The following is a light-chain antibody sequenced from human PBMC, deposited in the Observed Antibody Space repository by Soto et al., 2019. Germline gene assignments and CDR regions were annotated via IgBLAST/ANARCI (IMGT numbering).Light chain of an antibody. CDR1: QGIRSE. Sequence: IQMTQSPSSLSASVGDRVTITCRASQGIRSELGWYQQKPGKAPNLLIYTASTLQRGVPSRFSGSGSGTEFTLTISSLQPDDFATYYCQQYNRYSTWTFGLGTKVDIK. CDR3: QQYNRYSTWT. V-gene: IGKV1-17*01. CDR2: TAS. J-gene: IGKJ1*01.